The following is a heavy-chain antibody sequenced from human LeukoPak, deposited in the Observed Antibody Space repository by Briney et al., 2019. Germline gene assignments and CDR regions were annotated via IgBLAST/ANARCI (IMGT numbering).Heavy chain of an antibody. D-gene: IGHD5-18*01. J-gene: IGHJ6*02. CDR2: IYYSGST. V-gene: IGHV4-59*01. CDR1: GGSISSYY. Sequence: PSETLSLTCTVSGGSISSYYWSWIRQPPGKGLEWIGYIYYSGSTNYNPSLKSRVTISVDTSKNQFSLKLSSVTAADTAVYYCARAVYSYGYYYYGMVVWGQGTTVTVSS. CDR3: ARAVYSYGYYYYGMVV.